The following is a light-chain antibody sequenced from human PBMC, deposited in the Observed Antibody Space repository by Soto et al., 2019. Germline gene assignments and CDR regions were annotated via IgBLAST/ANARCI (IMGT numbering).Light chain of an antibody. CDR1: PRITNW. V-gene: IGKV1-5*03. J-gene: IGKJ1*01. Sequence: DIQMTQFPSTLSASVVDRVTITCRASPRITNWLVWYPQKRGQGLKLLIFKPSSLERAAPSRFSGSGSGQECILTIISLQPYDLASYYCQLYNSYSLRTFGQGTKV. CDR2: KPS. CDR3: QLYNSYSLRT.